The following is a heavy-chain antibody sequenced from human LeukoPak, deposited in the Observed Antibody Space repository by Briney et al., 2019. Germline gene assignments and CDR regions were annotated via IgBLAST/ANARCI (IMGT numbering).Heavy chain of an antibody. Sequence: SETLSLTSTVSGGSISSYYWSWIRQPPGKGLEWIGYIYYSGSTNYNPSLKSRVTISVDTSKNQFSLKLSSVTAADTAVYYCARGPYCGGDCYTFDYWGQGTLVTVSS. D-gene: IGHD2-21*02. CDR1: GGSISSYY. J-gene: IGHJ4*02. V-gene: IGHV4-59*01. CDR2: IYYSGST. CDR3: ARGPYCGGDCYTFDY.